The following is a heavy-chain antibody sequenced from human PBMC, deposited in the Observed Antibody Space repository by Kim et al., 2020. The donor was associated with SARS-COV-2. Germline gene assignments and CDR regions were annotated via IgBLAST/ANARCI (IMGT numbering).Heavy chain of an antibody. D-gene: IGHD1-26*01. V-gene: IGHV1-69*13. CDR2: IIPIFGTA. Sequence: SVKVSCKASGGTFSSYAISWVRQAPGQGLEWMGGIIPIFGTANYAQKFQGRVTITADESTSTAYMELSSLRSEDTAVYYCARDRDGVVGATLYYYGMDVWGQGTTVTVSS. CDR1: GGTFSSYA. J-gene: IGHJ6*02. CDR3: ARDRDGVVGATLYYYGMDV.